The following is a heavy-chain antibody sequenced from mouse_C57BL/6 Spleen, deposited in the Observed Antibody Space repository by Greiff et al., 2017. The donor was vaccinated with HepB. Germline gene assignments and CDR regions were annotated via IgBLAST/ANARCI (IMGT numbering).Heavy chain of an antibody. V-gene: IGHV1-59*01. CDR1: GYTFTSYW. D-gene: IGHD1-1*01. CDR2: IDPSDSYT. J-gene: IGHJ1*03. Sequence: QVQLQQPGAELVRPGTSVKLSCKASGYTFTSYWMHWVKQRPGQGLEWIGVIDPSDSYTNYNQKFKGKATLTVDTSSSTAYMQLSSLTSEDSAVYYCARPSVHYCGSSYGNFDVWGTGTTVTVSS. CDR3: ARPSVHYCGSSYGNFDV.